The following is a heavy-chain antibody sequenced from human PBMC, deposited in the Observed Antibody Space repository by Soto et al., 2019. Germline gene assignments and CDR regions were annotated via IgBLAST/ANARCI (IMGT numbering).Heavy chain of an antibody. CDR2: IWYDGSNK. CDR3: ARGHCSSTSCYGFDY. Sequence: QVQLVESGGGVVQPGRSLRLSCAASGFTFSSYGMHWVRQAPGKGLEWVAVIWYDGSNKYYADSVKGRFTISRDNSKNTLYLQMNSLRAEDTAVYYCARGHCSSTSCYGFDYWGQGTLVTVSS. D-gene: IGHD2-2*01. J-gene: IGHJ4*02. CDR1: GFTFSSYG. V-gene: IGHV3-33*01.